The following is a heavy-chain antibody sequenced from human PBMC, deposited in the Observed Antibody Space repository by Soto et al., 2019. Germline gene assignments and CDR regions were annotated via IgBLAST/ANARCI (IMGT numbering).Heavy chain of an antibody. D-gene: IGHD6-19*01. V-gene: IGHV5-51*01. J-gene: IGHJ4*02. CDR1: GYSFTSYW. CDR3: ARHNEAVAATY. CDR2: FYPGDSDT. Sequence: PGESLKISCKASGYSFTSYWIGWVRQMPGKGLEWMGVFYPGDSDTRYSPSFQGQVTISADKSISTAYLQWSSLKASDTAVYYCARHNEAVAATYWGQGTLVTVSS.